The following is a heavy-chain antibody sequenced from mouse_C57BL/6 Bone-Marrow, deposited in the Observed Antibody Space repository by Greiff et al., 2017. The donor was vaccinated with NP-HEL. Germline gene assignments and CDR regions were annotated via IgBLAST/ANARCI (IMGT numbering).Heavy chain of an antibody. CDR3: ARRPPQLGLRGAWFAY. D-gene: IGHD3-1*01. CDR1: GYTFTSYT. J-gene: IGHJ3*01. V-gene: IGHV1-4*01. Sequence: VQLQQSGAELARPGASVKMSCKASGYTFTSYTMHWVKQRPGQGLEWIGYINPSSGYTKYNQKLKDKATLTADKSSSTAYMQLSSLTSEDSAVYYCARRPPQLGLRGAWFAYWGQGTLVTVSA. CDR2: INPSSGYT.